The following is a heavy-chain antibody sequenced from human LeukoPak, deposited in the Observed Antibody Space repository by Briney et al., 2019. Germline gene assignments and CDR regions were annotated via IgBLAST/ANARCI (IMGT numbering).Heavy chain of an antibody. Sequence: QTGGSLRLSCAASGFAFNSYAMSWVRQAPGKGLEWVSAISGSGGSTYYADSVKGRFAISRDNSKDTLYLQMNSLRAEDTAVYYCAKDRSGVYDYVWGSYRYSLQFDYWGQGTLVTVSS. CDR3: AKDRSGVYDYVWGSYRYSLQFDY. CDR2: ISGSGGST. V-gene: IGHV3-23*01. CDR1: GFAFNSYA. D-gene: IGHD3-16*02. J-gene: IGHJ4*02.